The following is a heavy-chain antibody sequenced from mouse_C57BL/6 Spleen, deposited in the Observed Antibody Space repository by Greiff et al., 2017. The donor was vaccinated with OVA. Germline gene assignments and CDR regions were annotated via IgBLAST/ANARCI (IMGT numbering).Heavy chain of an antibody. CDR3: ARRDGSFFDY. J-gene: IGHJ2*01. CDR1: GFTFSDYG. CDR2: ISSGSSTI. Sequence: DVQLQESGGGLVKPGGSLKLSCAASGFTFSDYGMHWVRQAPEQGLEWVAYISSGSSTIYYADTVKGRFTISRDNATNTQFLQMTSLRSEDAAMYYCARRDGSFFDYWGQGTTLTVSS. V-gene: IGHV5-17*01. D-gene: IGHD1-1*01.